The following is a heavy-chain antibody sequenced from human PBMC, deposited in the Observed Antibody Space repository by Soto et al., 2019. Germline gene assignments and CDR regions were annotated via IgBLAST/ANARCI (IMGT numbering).Heavy chain of an antibody. D-gene: IGHD1-26*01. CDR1: GFTFSSYS. J-gene: IGHJ6*02. V-gene: IGHV3-48*02. CDR3: ARDVESGSSQYYYYYYGMDV. Sequence: EVQLVESGGGLVQPGGSLRLSCAASGFTFSSYSMNWVRQAPGKGLEWVSYITSSSDTIYYADSVKGRFTISRDNAKNSLYLQMNSLGDEDTAVYYCARDVESGSSQYYYYYYGMDVWGQGTTVTVSS. CDR2: ITSSSDTI.